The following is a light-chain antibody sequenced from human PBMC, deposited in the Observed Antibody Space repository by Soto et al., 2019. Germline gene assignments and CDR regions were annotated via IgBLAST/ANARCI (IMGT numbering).Light chain of an antibody. V-gene: IGKV3-11*01. CDR2: DAS. J-gene: IGKJ5*01. Sequence: VLPQSPVTVSLSPGETATRSCSASQSVSNNYLAWYQQKPGQAPRLLIYDASNRAAGIPARFSGSGSGTDFTLTISSLEPEDFAIYYCQQRQYWPPITFGQGTRLEIK. CDR3: QQRQYWPPIT. CDR1: QSVSNNY.